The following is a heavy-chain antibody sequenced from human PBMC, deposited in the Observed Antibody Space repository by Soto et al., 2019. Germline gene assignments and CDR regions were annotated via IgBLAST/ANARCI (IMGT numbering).Heavy chain of an antibody. CDR2: IKKDGSEK. Sequence: EVQLVESGGGLVQPGGSLRLSCAASGFTFSSYWMSWVRQAPGKGLEWVANIKKDGSEKYYVDSVKGRFTISRDNAKNSLYLQMNSLRAEDTAVYYCARDEAQLPYYGMDVWGQGTTVTVSS. CDR1: GFTFSSYW. V-gene: IGHV3-7*03. J-gene: IGHJ6*02. CDR3: ARDEAQLPYYGMDV. D-gene: IGHD1-26*01.